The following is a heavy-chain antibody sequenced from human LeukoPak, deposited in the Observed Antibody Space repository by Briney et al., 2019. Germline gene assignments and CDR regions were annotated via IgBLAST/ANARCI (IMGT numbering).Heavy chain of an antibody. Sequence: GGSLRLSCAASGFTFSSYEMNWVRQAPGKGLEWVANINQDASEKYYVDSVKGRFTISRDNGKKSLYLQMNSLRAEDTAVYYCARGQVTAVTGLASFDIWGQGTMVTVSS. CDR2: INQDASEK. J-gene: IGHJ3*02. CDR3: ARGQVTAVTGLASFDI. D-gene: IGHD4-17*01. V-gene: IGHV3-7*04. CDR1: GFTFSSYE.